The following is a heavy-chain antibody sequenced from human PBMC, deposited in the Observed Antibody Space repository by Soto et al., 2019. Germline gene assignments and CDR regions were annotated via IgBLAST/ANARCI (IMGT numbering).Heavy chain of an antibody. CDR3: AWDGGHCTRATCYSGFDS. D-gene: IGHD2-8*01. J-gene: IGHJ4*02. CDR2: IWRNGSKE. Sequence: QGHLLQSGGGVVRPGRSLRLSCEASGFNFSNYRAHWVRQAPGKGLEWVAVIWRNGSKEYYADSVKGRFTISRDNFKNTLSLRMDSQTVGETAIYYCAWDGGHCTRATCYSGFDSWGQGGLVTVSS. V-gene: IGHV3-33*03. CDR1: GFNFSNYR.